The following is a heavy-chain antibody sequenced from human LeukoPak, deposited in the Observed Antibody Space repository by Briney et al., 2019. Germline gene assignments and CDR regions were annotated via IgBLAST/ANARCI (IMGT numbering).Heavy chain of an antibody. CDR2: ISYDGTIR. J-gene: IGHJ5*02. CDR3: AKGGCSSTTCYLANP. CDR1: GLTFSSYD. D-gene: IGHD2-2*01. Sequence: GRSLRLSCAASGLTFSSYDMHWVRQAPGKGLEWVAVISYDGTIRNYADSVKGRFTISRDNSKNTLYLQINSLTAEDTALYYCAKGGCSSTTCYLANPWGQGTLVTVSS. V-gene: IGHV3-30*18.